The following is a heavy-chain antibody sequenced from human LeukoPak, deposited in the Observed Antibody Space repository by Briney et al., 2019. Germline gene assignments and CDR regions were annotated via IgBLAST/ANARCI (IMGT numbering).Heavy chain of an antibody. Sequence: PGGSLRLSCAASGFTFSSYEMNWVRQAPGKGLEWVSYISSSGRTIYYADSVKGRFTISRDNAKNSLYLQMNSLRAEDTAVYYCARVVRKGVVTAIPNDAFDIWGQGTMVTVSS. D-gene: IGHD2-21*02. CDR2: ISSSGRTI. CDR3: ARVVRKGVVTAIPNDAFDI. V-gene: IGHV3-48*03. J-gene: IGHJ3*02. CDR1: GFTFSSYE.